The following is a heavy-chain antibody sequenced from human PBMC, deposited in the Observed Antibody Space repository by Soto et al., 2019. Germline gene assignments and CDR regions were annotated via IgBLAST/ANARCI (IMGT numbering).Heavy chain of an antibody. CDR2: ISSSSSYI. Sequence: GGSLRLSCAASGFTFSSYSMNWVRQAPGKGLEWVSSISSSSSYIYYADSVKGRFTISRDNAKNSLYLQMNSLRAEDTAVYYCARDLGCTNGVCYKGRYWFDPWGQGTLVTVSS. CDR1: GFTFSSYS. V-gene: IGHV3-21*01. CDR3: ARDLGCTNGVCYKGRYWFDP. D-gene: IGHD2-8*01. J-gene: IGHJ5*02.